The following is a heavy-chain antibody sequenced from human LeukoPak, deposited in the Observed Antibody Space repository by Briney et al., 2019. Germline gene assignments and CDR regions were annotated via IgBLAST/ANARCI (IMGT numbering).Heavy chain of an antibody. Sequence: GASAKVSCKASGYTFSTYDVTWVRQAPGQGLEWMGWVNPDSGNTGYAQKFRGRVTMTSDSSISSAYMELSSLTSEDTAVYYCARGVRNQLLSEYWGQGTLITVSS. CDR3: ARGVRNQLLSEY. D-gene: IGHD2-2*01. V-gene: IGHV1-8*01. CDR2: VNPDSGNT. J-gene: IGHJ4*02. CDR1: GYTFSTYD.